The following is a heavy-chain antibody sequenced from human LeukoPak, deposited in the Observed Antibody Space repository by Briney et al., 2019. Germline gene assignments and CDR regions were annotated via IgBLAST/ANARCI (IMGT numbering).Heavy chain of an antibody. V-gene: IGHV4-4*07. CDR2: IFVSGST. Sequence: PSETLSLTCTVSGDFINSHYWSWIRKPAGKGLEWIGRIFVSGSTNYNPSLKSRVTMSLDTSKSQFSLKLSSVTAADTAVYYCASYHGSGVDYWGQGTLVTVSS. J-gene: IGHJ4*02. CDR3: ASYHGSGVDY. D-gene: IGHD3-10*01. CDR1: GDFINSHY.